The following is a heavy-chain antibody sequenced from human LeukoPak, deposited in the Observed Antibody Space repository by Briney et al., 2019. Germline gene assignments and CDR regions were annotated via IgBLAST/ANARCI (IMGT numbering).Heavy chain of an antibody. J-gene: IGHJ4*02. CDR1: GVSLSSDY. CDR3: ARQKDSGTYPFDY. Sequence: AETLSLTCTVSGVSLSSDYWSWIRQPPGKGLEWIGSIYYSGSTNYNPSLKSRVTISVDTSKNQFSLKLSSVTAADTAVYYCARQKDSGTYPFDYWGQGTLVTVSS. D-gene: IGHD1-26*01. V-gene: IGHV4-59*08. CDR2: IYYSGST.